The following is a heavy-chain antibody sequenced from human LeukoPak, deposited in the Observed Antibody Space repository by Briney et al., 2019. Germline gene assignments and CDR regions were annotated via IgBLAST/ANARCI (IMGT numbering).Heavy chain of an antibody. J-gene: IGHJ4*02. D-gene: IGHD4-17*01. Sequence: PGGSLRLSCAASGFTFSSYWMSWVRQAPGKGLEWVANIKQDGREKYYVDSVKGRFTISRDNAKNSLYLQMNSLRAEDTAVYYCARDPTYYGDYPFFPDYWGQGTLVTVSS. CDR3: ARDPTYYGDYPFFPDY. CDR1: GFTFSSYW. V-gene: IGHV3-7*03. CDR2: IKQDGREK.